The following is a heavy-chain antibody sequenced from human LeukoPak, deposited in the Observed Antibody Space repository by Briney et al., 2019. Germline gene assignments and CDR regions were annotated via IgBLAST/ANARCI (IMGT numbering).Heavy chain of an antibody. CDR1: GGSISSSSYY. Sequence: SETLSLTCTVSGGSISSSSYYWSWIRQPPGKGLEWIRYIYYSGSTNYNPSLKSRVTISVDTSKNQFSLKLSSVTAADTAVYYCARGGLYSYGPLYYFDYWGQGTLVTVSS. V-gene: IGHV4-61*01. D-gene: IGHD5-18*01. CDR3: ARGGLYSYGPLYYFDY. J-gene: IGHJ4*02. CDR2: IYYSGST.